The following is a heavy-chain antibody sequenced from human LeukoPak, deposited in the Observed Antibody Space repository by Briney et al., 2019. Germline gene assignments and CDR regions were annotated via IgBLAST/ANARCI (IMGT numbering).Heavy chain of an antibody. V-gene: IGHV1-2*02. CDR3: AKKVRGPSHPLDF. Sequence: PGGSLRLSCAASGFTFTGYAIHWVRQAPGQGLEWMGWINPEKRDTGYAHKFQGRVTMTSDTSISTAYMELSSLRSDDTAVYYCAKKVRGPSHPLDFWGQGTLVTVSS. CDR2: INPEKRDT. CDR1: GFTFTGYA. D-gene: IGHD5-12*01. J-gene: IGHJ4*02.